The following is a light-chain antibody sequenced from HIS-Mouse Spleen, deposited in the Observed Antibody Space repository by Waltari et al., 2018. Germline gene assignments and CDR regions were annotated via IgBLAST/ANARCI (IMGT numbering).Light chain of an antibody. J-gene: IGLJ2*01. Sequence: SYELTQPPSVSVSPGQTAMITCSGDALPKKYAYWYQQKAGQAPGRVIYEDSKRPTGIPERFSGSSSRTTATVNVSGAQVEHEADYYCYSTDSSGNHRVFGGGTKLTVL. CDR3: YSTDSSGNHRV. CDR2: EDS. V-gene: IGLV3-10*01. CDR1: ALPKKY.